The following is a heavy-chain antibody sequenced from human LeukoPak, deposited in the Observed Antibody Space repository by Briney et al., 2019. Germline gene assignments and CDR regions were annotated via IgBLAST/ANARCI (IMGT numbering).Heavy chain of an antibody. Sequence: SETLSLTCAVYGGSFSGYYWSWIRQPPGKGLEWIGEINHSGSTNYNPSLKSRVTISVDTSKNQFSLKLSSVTAADTAVYYCARLRVVGVFDYWGQGTLVTVSS. CDR1: GGSFSGYY. V-gene: IGHV4-34*01. CDR3: ARLRVVGVFDY. J-gene: IGHJ4*02. CDR2: INHSGST. D-gene: IGHD1-26*01.